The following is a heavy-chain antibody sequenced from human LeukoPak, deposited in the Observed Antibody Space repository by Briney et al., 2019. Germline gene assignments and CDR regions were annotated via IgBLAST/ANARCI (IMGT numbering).Heavy chain of an antibody. CDR1: GFTFSDYY. CDR3: ARDHSVTPGSGYYYAYYFDY. V-gene: IGHV3-11*01. CDR2: ISSSGSTI. J-gene: IGHJ4*02. D-gene: IGHD3-22*01. Sequence: GGSLRLSCAASGFTFSDYYTSWIRQAPGKGLEWVSYISSSGSTIYYADSVKGRFTISRDNAKNSLYLQMNSLRAEDTALYYCARDHSVTPGSGYYYAYYFDYWGQGTLVTVSS.